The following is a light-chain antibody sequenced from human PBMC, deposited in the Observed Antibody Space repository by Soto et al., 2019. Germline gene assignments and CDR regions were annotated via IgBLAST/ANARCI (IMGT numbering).Light chain of an antibody. V-gene: IGKV3-11*01. CDR1: QSVSSY. Sequence: EIVLTQSPATLSLSPGERATLSCRASQSVSSYLAWYQQKPGQAPRLLIYDASNRATGIPARFSGSGSGTDFTLTISSLEPEDFAVYYCQQRSNWVTFGPWTKLDIK. J-gene: IGKJ3*01. CDR2: DAS. CDR3: QQRSNWVT.